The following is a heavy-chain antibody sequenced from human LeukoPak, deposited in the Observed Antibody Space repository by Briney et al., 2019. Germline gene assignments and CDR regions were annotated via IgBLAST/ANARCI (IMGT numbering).Heavy chain of an antibody. CDR3: ARRVVTTKYFGY. Sequence: GGSLRLSCTGSGFIFGSYWMSWVRQAPGKGLEWVANIKPDGSEKYYVDSVKGRFTISRDNAKNSLYLQMNSLRADDTAVYYCARRVVTTKYFGYWGQGTLVTVSS. V-gene: IGHV3-7*04. CDR2: IKPDGSEK. CDR1: GFIFGSYW. J-gene: IGHJ4*02. D-gene: IGHD5-12*01.